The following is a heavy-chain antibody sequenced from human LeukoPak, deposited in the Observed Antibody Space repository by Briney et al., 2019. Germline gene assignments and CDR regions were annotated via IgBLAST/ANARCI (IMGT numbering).Heavy chain of an antibody. V-gene: IGHV1-18*04. D-gene: IGHD3-10*01. CDR1: GYTFTSYG. CDR3: ARELLWFGESPPYRGFDP. J-gene: IGHJ5*02. Sequence: ASVKVSCKASGYTFTSYGISWVRQAPGQGLEWMRWISAYNGNTNYAQKLQGRVTMTTDTSTSTAYMELRSLRSDDTAVYYCARELLWFGESPPYRGFDPWGQGTLVTVSS. CDR2: ISAYNGNT.